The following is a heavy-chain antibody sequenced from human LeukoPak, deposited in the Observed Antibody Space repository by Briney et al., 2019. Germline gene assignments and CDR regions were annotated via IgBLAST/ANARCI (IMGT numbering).Heavy chain of an antibody. D-gene: IGHD6-13*01. V-gene: IGHV3-7*01. CDR2: IKKDGSEK. CDR3: ARDAGSWSWYSLYFDY. CDR1: GFTFSSYW. J-gene: IGHJ4*02. Sequence: GGSLRLSCAASGFTFSSYWMSWVRQAPGKGLEWVANIKKDGSEKYYVDSVKGRFTISRDNAKNSLYLQMNSLRAEDTAVYYCARDAGSWSWYSLYFDYWGQGTLVTVSS.